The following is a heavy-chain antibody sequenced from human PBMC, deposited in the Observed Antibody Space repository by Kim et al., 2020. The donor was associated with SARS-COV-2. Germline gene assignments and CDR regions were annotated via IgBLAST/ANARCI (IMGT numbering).Heavy chain of an antibody. CDR1: GFTFSSYS. D-gene: IGHD5-18*01. Sequence: GGSLRLSCAASGFTFSSYSMNWVRQAPGKGLEWVSYISSSSSTIYYADSVKGRFTISRDNAKNSLYLQMNSLRAEDTAVYYCARVLGYSYGHYYYYYGMDVWGQGTTVTVSS. CDR3: ARVLGYSYGHYYYYYGMDV. V-gene: IGHV3-48*04. CDR2: ISSSSSTI. J-gene: IGHJ6*02.